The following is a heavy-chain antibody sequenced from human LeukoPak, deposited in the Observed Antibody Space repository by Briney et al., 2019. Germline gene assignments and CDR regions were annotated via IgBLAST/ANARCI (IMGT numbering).Heavy chain of an antibody. J-gene: IGHJ6*02. CDR2: INPSGGST. V-gene: IGHV1-46*01. Sequence: ASVKVSCKASGYTFTNYYMHRVRQAPGQGLEWMGIINPSGGSTSYAQKFQGRVTMTRDTSTSTVFMELSSLRSEDTAVYYCARDPDYYGSGSYGPYYYGMDVWGQGTTVTVSS. CDR3: ARDPDYYGSGSYGPYYYGMDV. D-gene: IGHD3-10*01. CDR1: GYTFTNYY.